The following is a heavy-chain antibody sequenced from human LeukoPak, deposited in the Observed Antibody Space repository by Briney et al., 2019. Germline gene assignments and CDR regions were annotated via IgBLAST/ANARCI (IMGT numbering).Heavy chain of an antibody. D-gene: IGHD4/OR15-4a*01. CDR3: ARSANYGPNWFHP. CDR1: GYTFTIYG. Sequence: AAVNVSFKGSGYTFTIYGMSWVGQAPGEGLEWMGWISAYNGNTNYAQKLQGRVTMTTDTSTSTAYMELRSLRSDDTAVYYCARSANYGPNWFHPWGQGTLVTVSS. CDR2: ISAYNGNT. J-gene: IGHJ5*02. V-gene: IGHV1-18*01.